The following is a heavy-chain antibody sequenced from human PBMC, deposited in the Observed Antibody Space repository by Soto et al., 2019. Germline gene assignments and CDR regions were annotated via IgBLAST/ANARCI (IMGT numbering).Heavy chain of an antibody. CDR1: GYTFTSYD. CDR2: MNPNSGNT. D-gene: IGHD6-13*01. Sequence: QVPLVQSGAEVKKPGASVKVSCKASGYTFTSYDINWVRQATGQGLEWMGWMNPNSGNTGYAQKFQGRVTMTRNTSISTAYMELRSLRSEDTAVYYCARGPGSWYYYYMDVWGKATTVTVSS. J-gene: IGHJ6*03. CDR3: ARGPGSWYYYYMDV. V-gene: IGHV1-8*01.